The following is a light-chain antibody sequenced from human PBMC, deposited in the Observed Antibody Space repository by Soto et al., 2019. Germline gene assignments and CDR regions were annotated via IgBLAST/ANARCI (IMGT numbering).Light chain of an antibody. Sequence: QSALTQPASVSGSPGQSITISCTGISSDVGGYNYVSWYQQHPVKAPKLLIYDATNRPSGVSDRFSGSKSGNTASLTISGLQAEDEADYYCSSYTGSSTPYVFGTGTKVTVL. CDR2: DAT. V-gene: IGLV2-14*01. CDR1: SSDVGGYNY. J-gene: IGLJ1*01. CDR3: SSYTGSSTPYV.